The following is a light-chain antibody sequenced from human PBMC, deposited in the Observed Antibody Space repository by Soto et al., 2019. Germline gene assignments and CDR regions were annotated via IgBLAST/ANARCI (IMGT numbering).Light chain of an antibody. CDR2: DAS. CDR1: QSITNR. Sequence: DIQMTQSPSTLSASVGDRVTITCRASQSITNRLAWYQQKPGKAPRVVIYDASSLESGVPSRFSGSGFGTEFILTINSLQPDDFATYCCQHYGGMLAFGQGTKVEVK. J-gene: IGKJ1*01. V-gene: IGKV1-5*01. CDR3: QHYGGMLA.